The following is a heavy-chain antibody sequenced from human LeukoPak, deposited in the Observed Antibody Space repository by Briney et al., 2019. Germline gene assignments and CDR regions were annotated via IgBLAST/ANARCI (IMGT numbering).Heavy chain of an antibody. V-gene: IGHV3-30*18. D-gene: IGHD3-22*01. CDR3: AKDGTGGYYYLDY. Sequence: GGSLRLSCAASGFTFSSHGMHWVRQAPGMGLEWVALILYDGSNEYYADSVQGRLTISRDSSRNTLYLQMNSLRAEDTAVYHCAKDGTGGYYYLDYWGQGTLVTVSS. CDR1: GFTFSSHG. J-gene: IGHJ4*02. CDR2: ILYDGSNE.